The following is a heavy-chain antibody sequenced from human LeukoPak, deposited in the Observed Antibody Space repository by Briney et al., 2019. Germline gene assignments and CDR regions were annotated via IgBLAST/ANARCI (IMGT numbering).Heavy chain of an antibody. J-gene: IGHJ5*02. CDR2: IYYSGST. V-gene: IGHV4-39*07. Sequence: SETLSLTCTVSGGSISSRTSYWGWIRQPPGKGLEWIGNIYYSGSTYSSPSLKSRVTISVDTSKNQFSLKLSSVTAADTAVYYCARGPRRLLWFGELLYRNNNWFDPWGQGTLVTVSS. D-gene: IGHD3-10*01. CDR3: ARGPRRLLWFGELLYRNNNWFDP. CDR1: GGSISSRTSY.